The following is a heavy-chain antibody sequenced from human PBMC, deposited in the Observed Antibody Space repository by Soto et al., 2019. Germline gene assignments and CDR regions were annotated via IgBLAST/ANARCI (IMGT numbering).Heavy chain of an antibody. CDR3: ARERRWNYYGSGSYYADY. V-gene: IGHV3-7*01. Sequence: GGSLRLSCAASGFTFSSYWMSWVRQAPGKGLEWVANIKQDGSEKYYVDSVKGRFTISRDNAKNSLYLQMNSLRAEDTAVYYCARERRWNYYGSGSYYADYWGQGIVGAVSS. CDR1: GFTFSSYW. J-gene: IGHJ4*02. D-gene: IGHD3-10*01. CDR2: IKQDGSEK.